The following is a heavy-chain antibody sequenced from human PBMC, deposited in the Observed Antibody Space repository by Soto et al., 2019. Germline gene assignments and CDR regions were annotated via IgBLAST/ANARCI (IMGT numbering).Heavy chain of an antibody. CDR3: ARDVVLYSRGRRLNDY. V-gene: IGHV3-48*01. CDR2: ISSSSSTI. J-gene: IGHJ4*02. D-gene: IGHD6-19*01. Sequence: EVQLVESGGGLVQPGGSLRLSCAASGFTFSSYSMNWVRQAPGKGLEWVSYISSSSSTIYYADSVKGRFTISRDNAKNSLYLQMNSLRAEDTAVYYCARDVVLYSRGRRLNDYWGQGTLVTVSS. CDR1: GFTFSSYS.